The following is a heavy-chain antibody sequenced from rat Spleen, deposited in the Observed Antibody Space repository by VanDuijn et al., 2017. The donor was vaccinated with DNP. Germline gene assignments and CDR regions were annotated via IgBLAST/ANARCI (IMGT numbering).Heavy chain of an antibody. D-gene: IGHD1-12*01. V-gene: IGHV5-19*01. CDR3: ARQSAIYYYGYVPTFFDY. CDR1: GFTFSNSG. J-gene: IGHJ2*01. Sequence: EVQLVESGGGLVQPGRSLKLSCAASGFTFSNSGMHWIRQAPTKGLEWVTSISPSGGGTYYRDSVKGRFTISSDNANRTLYLQMDSLRSEDTAPYYCARQSAIYYYGYVPTFFDYWGQGVMVAVSS. CDR2: ISPSGGGT.